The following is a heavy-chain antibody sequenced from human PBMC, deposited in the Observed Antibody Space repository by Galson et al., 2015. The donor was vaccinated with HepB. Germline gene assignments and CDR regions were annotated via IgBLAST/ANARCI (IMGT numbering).Heavy chain of an antibody. Sequence: PALVTPTQTLTLTCTFSGFSLSTSGMCVSWIRQPPGKALEWLALIDWDDDKYYSTSLKTRLTISKDTSKNQVVLTMTNMDPVDTATYYCARVWGGGDCYPDAFDIWGQGTMVTVSS. CDR2: IDWDDDK. CDR3: ARVWGGGDCYPDAFDI. D-gene: IGHD2-21*02. J-gene: IGHJ3*02. V-gene: IGHV2-70*01. CDR1: GFSLSTSGMC.